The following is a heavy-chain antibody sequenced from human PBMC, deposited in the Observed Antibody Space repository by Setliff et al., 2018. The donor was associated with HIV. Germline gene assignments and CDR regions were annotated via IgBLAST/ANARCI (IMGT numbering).Heavy chain of an antibody. J-gene: IGHJ3*01. CDR2: ISGSGGSQI. D-gene: IGHD6-19*01. Sequence: GGSLRLSCAASGFTFSSYAMSWVRQAPGKGLEWVSAISGSGGSQINYADSVRGRFTISTDIAKQSVYLQMNSVRAEDTAVYYCARHVRWLGDVFDFWGHGTVVTVS. V-gene: IGHV3-23*01. CDR3: ARHVRWLGDVFDF. CDR1: GFTFSSYA.